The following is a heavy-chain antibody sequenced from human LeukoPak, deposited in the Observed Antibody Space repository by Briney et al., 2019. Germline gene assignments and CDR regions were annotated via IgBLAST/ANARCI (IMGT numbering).Heavy chain of an antibody. Sequence: GGSLRLSCAASGFTFSSSAMSWVRQAPGKGLYWVSAISGSGTGTYYADSVKGRFTISRDNSKNTLYLQMNSLRAEDTAVYYCAREINNWFDPWGQGTLVTVSS. J-gene: IGHJ5*02. V-gene: IGHV3-23*01. CDR1: GFTFSSSA. CDR3: AREINNWFDP. CDR2: ISGSGTGT.